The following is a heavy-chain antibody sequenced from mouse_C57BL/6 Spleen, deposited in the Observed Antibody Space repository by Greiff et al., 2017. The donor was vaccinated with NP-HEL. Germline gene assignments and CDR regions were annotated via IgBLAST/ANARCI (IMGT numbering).Heavy chain of an antibody. CDR2: ISNLAYSI. J-gene: IGHJ3*01. Sequence: DVHLVESGGGLVQPGGSLKLSCAASGFTFSDYGMAWVRQAPRKAPEWVAFISNLAYSIYYADTGTGRFTISKENAKNTRYLEMSGLRSEDTAMYYCARQGYYGSSYGFAYWGQGTLVTVSA. CDR3: ARQGYYGSSYGFAY. CDR1: GFTFSDYG. V-gene: IGHV5-15*01. D-gene: IGHD1-1*01.